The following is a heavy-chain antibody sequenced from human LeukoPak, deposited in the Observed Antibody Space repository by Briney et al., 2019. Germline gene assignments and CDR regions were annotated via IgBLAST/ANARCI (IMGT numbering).Heavy chain of an antibody. J-gene: IGHJ4*02. CDR2: PYIGRET. V-gene: IGHV4-4*07. CDR1: DVSISNYY. CDR3: ARESRVLIGDGYYLDS. Sequence: SETLSLTCTVSDVSISNYYWTWIRQPAGKGLEWIGRPYIGRETDYNPSLKSRVTMSVDTSNSQFSLRLTSVTAADTATYYCARESRVLIGDGYYLDSWGPGTLITVSS. D-gene: IGHD3-3*01.